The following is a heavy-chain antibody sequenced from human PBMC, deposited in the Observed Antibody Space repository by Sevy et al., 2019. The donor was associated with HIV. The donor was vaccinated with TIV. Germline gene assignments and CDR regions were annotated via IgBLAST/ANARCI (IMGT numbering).Heavy chain of an antibody. J-gene: IGHJ4*02. Sequence: GGSLRLSCAASGFTFSSYGMHWVRQAPGKGLEWVAFIRYDGSNKYYADSVKGRFTISRENSENTLYLQMNSLRAEDTAVYYCAKDRKEYCSSTSCFLDYWGQRTMVTVSS. CDR2: IRYDGSNK. V-gene: IGHV3-30*02. D-gene: IGHD2-2*01. CDR1: GFTFSSYG. CDR3: AKDRKEYCSSTSCFLDY.